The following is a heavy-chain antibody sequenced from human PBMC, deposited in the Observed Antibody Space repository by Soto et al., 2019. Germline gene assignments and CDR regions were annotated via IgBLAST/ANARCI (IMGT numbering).Heavy chain of an antibody. Sequence: PGGSLRLSCAASGFSFSMYSMNWVRQAPGKGLEWVSYISSNSATIYDTDSGRGRFTISRDNAKNSLYLQMNSLRDEDTAVYYCAKDMEANTIFDALEVWGQGTMVTVSS. J-gene: IGHJ3*01. CDR1: GFSFSMYS. CDR3: AKDMEANTIFDALEV. V-gene: IGHV3-48*02. D-gene: IGHD1-1*01. CDR2: ISSNSATI.